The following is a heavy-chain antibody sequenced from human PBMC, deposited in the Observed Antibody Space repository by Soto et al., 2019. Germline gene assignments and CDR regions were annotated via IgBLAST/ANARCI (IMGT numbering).Heavy chain of an antibody. Sequence: PSETLSLTCTVSGDSISIYSWSWIRQAPGKGLEWIGYIYYSGSTNYNPSLKSRVKISVNTSKNQFTLKLNSVTAADTAVYYCARDLANGTPYYFGYWGQGTLVTVSS. V-gene: IGHV4-59*01. CDR1: GDSISIYS. CDR3: ARDLANGTPYYFGY. J-gene: IGHJ4*02. CDR2: IYYSGST.